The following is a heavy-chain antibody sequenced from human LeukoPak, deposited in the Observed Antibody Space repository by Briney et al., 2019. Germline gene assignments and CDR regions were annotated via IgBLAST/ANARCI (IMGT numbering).Heavy chain of an antibody. D-gene: IGHD1-26*01. Sequence: GGSLRLSCAASGFTFSSYAMHWVRQAPGKGPEWVAVISYDGSNKYYADSVKGRFTLSRDNSKNTVYLQMNSLRAEDTAVYYCARGGNVVGALFDSWGQGILVTVSS. CDR1: GFTFSSYA. V-gene: IGHV3-30*14. CDR2: ISYDGSNK. J-gene: IGHJ4*02. CDR3: ARGGNVVGALFDS.